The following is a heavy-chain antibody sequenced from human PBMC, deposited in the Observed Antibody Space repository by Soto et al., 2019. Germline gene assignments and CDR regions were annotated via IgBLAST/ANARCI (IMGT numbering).Heavy chain of an antibody. J-gene: IGHJ6*03. D-gene: IGHD3-10*01. V-gene: IGHV3-49*03. Sequence: SLRLSWTAYGFTFGDDSMSWFRQAPGKGLEWVGFIRSKAYGGTTEYAASVKGRFTISRDDSKSIAYLQMNSLKTEDTAIYYCAKWGGAYCYGLVHCNYYYMDVWGKGTTVTVSS. CDR1: GFTFGDDS. CDR2: IRSKAYGGTT. CDR3: AKWGGAYCYGLVHCNYYYMDV.